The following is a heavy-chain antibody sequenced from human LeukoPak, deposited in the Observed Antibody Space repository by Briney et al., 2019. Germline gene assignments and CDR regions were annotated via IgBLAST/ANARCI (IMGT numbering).Heavy chain of an antibody. V-gene: IGHV1-8*01. Sequence: ASVKVSCKASGYTFTSYDINWVRQATGQGLEWMGWMNPNSGNTGYAQKFQGRVTMTRNTSISTAYMELSSLRSEDTAVYYCARDSSSQLRYFDWYGAGYYYGMDVWGQGTTVTVSS. CDR1: GYTFTSYD. CDR3: ARDSSSQLRYFDWYGAGYYYGMDV. J-gene: IGHJ6*02. CDR2: MNPNSGNT. D-gene: IGHD3-9*01.